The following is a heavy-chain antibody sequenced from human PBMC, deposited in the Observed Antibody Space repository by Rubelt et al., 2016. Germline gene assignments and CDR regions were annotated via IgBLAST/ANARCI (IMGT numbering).Heavy chain of an antibody. CDR1: GHTFTSYA. V-gene: IGHV1-3*01. CDR2: INAGNGNT. J-gene: IGHJ4*02. CDR3: AREGLAVAHDY. D-gene: IGHD6-19*01. Sequence: QVQLVQSGAEVKKPGASVKVSCKASGHTFTSYAMHWVRQAPGQRLEWMGWINAGNGNTKCSQKFQGRVTITSDTSASTAYMELSSLRSEDTAVYYCAREGLAVAHDYWGQGTLVTVSS.